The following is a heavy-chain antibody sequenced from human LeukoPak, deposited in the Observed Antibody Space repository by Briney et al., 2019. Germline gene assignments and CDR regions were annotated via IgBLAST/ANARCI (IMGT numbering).Heavy chain of an antibody. CDR3: AKEGGLGTVTTPDAFDI. CDR1: GFTFSSYA. Sequence: GGSLRLSCAASGFTFSSYAMSWVRQAPGKGLEWVSAISGSGGSTYYADSVKGRFTISRDNSKNTLYLQMNSLRAEDTAVYYCAKEGGLGTVTTPDAFDIWGQETMVTVSS. CDR2: ISGSGGST. D-gene: IGHD4-17*01. J-gene: IGHJ3*02. V-gene: IGHV3-23*01.